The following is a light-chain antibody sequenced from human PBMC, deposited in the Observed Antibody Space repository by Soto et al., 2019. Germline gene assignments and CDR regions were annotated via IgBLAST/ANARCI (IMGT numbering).Light chain of an antibody. Sequence: DIQMTQSPSTLSASVGDRVTITCRASQSISSWLAWYQQKPGKAPKLLIYDASSLESGVPSRFSGSGSGTRFTLTISSLLPDDFATYYCQHYDTSPWTFGQGTKVDIK. J-gene: IGKJ1*01. V-gene: IGKV1-5*01. CDR1: QSISSW. CDR3: QHYDTSPWT. CDR2: DAS.